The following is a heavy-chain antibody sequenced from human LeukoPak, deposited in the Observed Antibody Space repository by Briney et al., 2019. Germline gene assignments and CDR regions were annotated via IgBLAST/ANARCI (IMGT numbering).Heavy chain of an antibody. CDR2: ISSSSSTI. CDR1: GFTFSSYS. CDR3: ARSRAYIVEPDY. V-gene: IGHV3-48*04. Sequence: GGSLRLSCEASGFTFSSYSMNWVRQAPGKGLEWVSYISSSSSTIYYADSVKGRFTISGENAKNSLYLQMNSLRAEDTAVYYCARSRAYIVEPDYWGQGTLVTVSS. J-gene: IGHJ4*02. D-gene: IGHD5/OR15-5a*01.